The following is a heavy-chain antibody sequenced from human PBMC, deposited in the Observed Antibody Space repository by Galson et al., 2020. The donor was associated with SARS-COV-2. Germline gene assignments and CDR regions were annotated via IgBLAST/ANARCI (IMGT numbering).Heavy chain of an antibody. CDR1: GGSFSGYF. D-gene: IGHD3-10*02. CDR2: IDHVGVT. Sequence: SQASETLSLTCAVYGGSFSGYFWSWIRQPPGKGLEWIGKIDHVGVTNYNPSLKSRVTISVDTSKNQFSLELSSVTAADTAVYYCARGDVVRGYGIDVWSQGTTVTVSS. V-gene: IGHV4-34*01. J-gene: IGHJ6*02. CDR3: ARGDVVRGYGIDV.